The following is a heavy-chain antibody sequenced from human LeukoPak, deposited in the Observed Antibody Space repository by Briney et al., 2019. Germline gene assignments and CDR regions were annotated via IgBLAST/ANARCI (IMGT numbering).Heavy chain of an antibody. J-gene: IGHJ4*02. CDR3: ARDPYYYDSSGYYYLDY. V-gene: IGHV1-2*04. CDR2: INPNSGGT. D-gene: IGHD3-22*01. Sequence: VASVKVSCKASGYTFTGYYMHWVRQAPGQGLEWMGWINPNSGGTNYAQKFQGWVTMTRDTSISTAYMELSSLRSEDTAVYYCARDPYYYDSSGYYYLDYWGQGTLVTVSS. CDR1: GYTFTGYY.